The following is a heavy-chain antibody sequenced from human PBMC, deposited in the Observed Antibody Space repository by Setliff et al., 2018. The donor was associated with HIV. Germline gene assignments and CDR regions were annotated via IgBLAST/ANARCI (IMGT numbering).Heavy chain of an antibody. D-gene: IGHD2-15*01. V-gene: IGHV1-69*13. J-gene: IGHJ6*02. Sequence: GASVKVSCKASGDTRSIHPISWVRQAPGRGLDWMGNIIPAFGRTTYAQKFQGRVTITSDESTTTVFMELTGLRSEDTAVYYCAREGLLVTTVGGAHWYHGMDVWGQGTTVTVSS. CDR2: IIPAFGRT. CDR3: AREGLLVTTVGGAHWYHGMDV. CDR1: GDTRSIHP.